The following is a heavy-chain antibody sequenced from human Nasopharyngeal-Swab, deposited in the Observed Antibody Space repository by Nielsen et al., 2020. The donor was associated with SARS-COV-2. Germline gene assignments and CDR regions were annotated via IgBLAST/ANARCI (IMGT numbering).Heavy chain of an antibody. CDR2: IYYSGST. Sequence: SEPLSLPCTVSGGSISSYYWSWIRQPPGKGLEWIGYIYYSGSTNYNPSLKSRVTISVDTSKNQFSLKLSSVTAADTAVYYCARDPALYDILTGFLYYYGMDVWGQGTTVTVSS. J-gene: IGHJ6*02. V-gene: IGHV4-59*13. D-gene: IGHD3-9*01. CDR1: GGSISSYY. CDR3: ARDPALYDILTGFLYYYGMDV.